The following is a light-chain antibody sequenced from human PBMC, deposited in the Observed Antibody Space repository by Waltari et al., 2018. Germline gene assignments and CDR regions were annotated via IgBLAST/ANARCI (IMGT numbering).Light chain of an antibody. J-gene: IGKJ4*01. CDR2: GAS. CDR1: QSVSNNY. Sequence: EIVLTQSPGTLSLSPGERATLSCRASQSVSNNYLAWHQQRRGQAPRLLIYGASIRATGIPEKFSGSGSGTDFTLTISSLQSEDFAVYYCQQYNEWPPLTFGGGTKVEIK. CDR3: QQYNEWPPLT. V-gene: IGKV3-20*01.